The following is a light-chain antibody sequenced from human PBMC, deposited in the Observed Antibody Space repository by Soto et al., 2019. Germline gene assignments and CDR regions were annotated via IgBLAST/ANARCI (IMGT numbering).Light chain of an antibody. V-gene: IGKV3-20*01. J-gene: IGKJ1*01. Sequence: EIVLTQSPGTLSLSPGERATLSCRASQSVSSNLAWYQQKPGQAPRLLISDASTRATGIPARFSGSGSGTDFTLTISRLEPEDFAVYYCQLYGTSPKTFGQGTKVDI. CDR2: DAS. CDR3: QLYGTSPKT. CDR1: QSVSSN.